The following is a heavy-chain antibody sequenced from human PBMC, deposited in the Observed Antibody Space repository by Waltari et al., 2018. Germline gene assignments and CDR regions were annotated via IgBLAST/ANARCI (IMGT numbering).Heavy chain of an antibody. Sequence: QLQLQESGPGLVKPSETLSLACSVSGGTISSIGHYWGWIRQPPGNGLEWLGTIYYTGDIYYNSSLHSRVTLSGETSKNQISLKLTSVTAADTAVYYCARLWPWRGSIDYWGQGTLVTVSS. CDR1: GGTISSIGHY. D-gene: IGHD2-21*01. CDR3: ARLWPWRGSIDY. CDR2: IYYTGDI. J-gene: IGHJ4*02. V-gene: IGHV4-39*01.